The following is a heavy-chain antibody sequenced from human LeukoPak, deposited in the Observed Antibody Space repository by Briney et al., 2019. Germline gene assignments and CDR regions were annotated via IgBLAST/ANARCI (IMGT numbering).Heavy chain of an antibody. CDR3: ARLPYITGWYFDY. CDR2: IYYSGST. V-gene: IGHV4-59*08. Sequence: SETLSLTCTVSGGSISSYYWSWIRQPPGKGLEWIGYIYYSGSTNYNPSLKSRVTISVDTSKNQFSLKLGSVTAADTAVYYCARLPYITGWYFDYWGRGTLVTVSS. CDR1: GGSISSYY. J-gene: IGHJ4*02. D-gene: IGHD6-19*01.